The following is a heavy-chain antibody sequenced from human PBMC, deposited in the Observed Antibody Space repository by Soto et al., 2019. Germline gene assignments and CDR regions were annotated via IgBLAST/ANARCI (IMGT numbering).Heavy chain of an antibody. D-gene: IGHD2-15*01. V-gene: IGHV4-59*12. J-gene: IGHJ4*02. Sequence: SETLSLTCTVSGGSIRSYCWTWIRQPPGEGLEWIGCIYHSGSTNYNPSLKSRVTISVDKSKNQFPLKLSSVTAADTAVYYCARETDIVVVVAATVFDYWGQGTLVTAPQ. CDR2: IYHSGST. CDR3: ARETDIVVVVAATVFDY. CDR1: GGSIRSYC.